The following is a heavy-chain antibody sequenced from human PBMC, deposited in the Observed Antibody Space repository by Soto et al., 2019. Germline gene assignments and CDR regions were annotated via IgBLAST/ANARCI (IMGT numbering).Heavy chain of an antibody. Sequence: ASVKVSCKASGYTFTSYGISWVRQAPGQGLEWMGWISAYNGNTNYAQKLQGRVTMTTDTSTSTAYMELRSLRSDDTAVYYCAREVLRYFDWLPGGAAFDIWGQGTMVTVSS. D-gene: IGHD3-9*01. V-gene: IGHV1-18*01. CDR1: GYTFTSYG. CDR3: AREVLRYFDWLPGGAAFDI. CDR2: ISAYNGNT. J-gene: IGHJ3*02.